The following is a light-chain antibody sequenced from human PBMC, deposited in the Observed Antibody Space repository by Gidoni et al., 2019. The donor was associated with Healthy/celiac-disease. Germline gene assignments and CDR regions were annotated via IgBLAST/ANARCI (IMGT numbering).Light chain of an antibody. CDR3: QSFDSGLSGPVV. V-gene: IGLV1-40*01. Sequence: QSVLTQPPSVSGAPGQRVTISCTGASSNIGAGYDVHWYQQLPGSAPKLLIFGNNNRPSGVPDRFSSSKSGDSASLAITGLQAEDEADYYCQSFDSGLSGPVVFGGGTKLTVL. CDR2: GNN. J-gene: IGLJ2*01. CDR1: SSNIGAGYD.